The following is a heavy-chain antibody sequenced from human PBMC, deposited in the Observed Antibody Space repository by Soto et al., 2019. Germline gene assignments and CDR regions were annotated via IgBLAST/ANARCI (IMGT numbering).Heavy chain of an antibody. CDR3: ARVFRLAVESSCFDY. CDR2: ISAYNGNP. J-gene: IGHJ4*02. Sequence: GPVKVSCKASGYKFTGYGIGWVRQAPGQGLEWMGWISAYNGNPSYAQKFQGRVTMTTDTSTSTAHMELRRLRADDTAVYFCARVFRLAVESSCFDYWGQGTLVTVSS. D-gene: IGHD6-19*01. V-gene: IGHV1-18*01. CDR1: GYKFTGYG.